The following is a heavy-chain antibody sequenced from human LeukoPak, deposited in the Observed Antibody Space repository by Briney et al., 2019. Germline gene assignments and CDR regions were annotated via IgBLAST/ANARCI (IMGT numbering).Heavy chain of an antibody. D-gene: IGHD6-13*01. CDR3: ARHLSLSDTSSCFDF. V-gene: IGHV5-51*01. J-gene: IGHJ5*01. Sequence: GESLKISCRGFGYSFTTYWIGWVRQMPGKGLEWMGIIYPGDSNTNTRYSPSFQGQVTISDDKSINTAYLQWGSLKASDTAIYYCARHLSLSDTSSCFDFWGRGTLVTVSS. CDR2: IYPGDSNTNT. CDR1: GYSFTTYW.